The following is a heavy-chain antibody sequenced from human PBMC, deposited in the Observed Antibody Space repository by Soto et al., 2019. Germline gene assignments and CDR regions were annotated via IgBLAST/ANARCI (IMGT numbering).Heavy chain of an antibody. V-gene: IGHV1-3*01. CDR2: INAGNGNT. CDR3: ARAGGAVAGTRYYGMDV. Sequence: ASVKVSCKASGYTFTSYATHWVRQAPGQRLEWMGWINAGNGNTKYSQKFQGRVTITRDTSASTAYMELSSLRSEDTAVYYCARAGGAVAGTRYYGMDVWGQGTTVTVSS. D-gene: IGHD6-19*01. CDR1: GYTFTSYA. J-gene: IGHJ6*02.